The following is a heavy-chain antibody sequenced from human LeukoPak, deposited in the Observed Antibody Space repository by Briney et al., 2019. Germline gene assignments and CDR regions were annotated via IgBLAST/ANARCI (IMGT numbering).Heavy chain of an antibody. J-gene: IGHJ4*02. V-gene: IGHV1-18*04. CDR3: ARDDYGDYDFEDY. D-gene: IGHD4-17*01. CDR1: GYTFTSNY. CDR2: ISAYNGNT. Sequence: ASVKVSCKAFGYTFTSNYMHWVRQAPGQGLEWMGWISAYNGNTNYAQKLQGRVTMTTDTSTSTAYMELRSLRSDDTAVYYCARDDYGDYDFEDYWGQGTLVTVSS.